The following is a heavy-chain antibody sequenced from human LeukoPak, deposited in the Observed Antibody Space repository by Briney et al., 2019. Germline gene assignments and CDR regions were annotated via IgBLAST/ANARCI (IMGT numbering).Heavy chain of an antibody. CDR2: ISYDGSNK. V-gene: IGHV3-30*03. CDR1: GFTFSSYG. Sequence: PGGSLRLSCAASGFTFSSYGMHWVRQAPGKGLEWVAVISYDGSNKYYADSVKGRFTNSRDNAKNSLYLQMNSLRAEDTAVYYCARRGFYYDSSGYYDYWGQGTLVTVSS. J-gene: IGHJ4*02. D-gene: IGHD3-22*01. CDR3: ARRGFYYDSSGYYDY.